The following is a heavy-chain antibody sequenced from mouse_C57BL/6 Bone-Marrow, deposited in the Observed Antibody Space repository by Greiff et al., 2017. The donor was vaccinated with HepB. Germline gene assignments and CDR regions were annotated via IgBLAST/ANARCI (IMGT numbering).Heavy chain of an antibody. CDR2: INPNNGGT. V-gene: IGHV1-18*01. CDR3: ASGRGYGSSSLWYFDV. D-gene: IGHD1-1*01. J-gene: IGHJ1*03. Sequence: VQLQQPGPELVKPGASVKIPCKASGYTFTDYNMDWVKQSHGKSLEWIGDINPNNGGTIYNQKFKGKATLTVDKSSSTAYMELRSLTSEDTAVYYCASGRGYGSSSLWYFDVWGTGTTVTVSS. CDR1: GYTFTDYN.